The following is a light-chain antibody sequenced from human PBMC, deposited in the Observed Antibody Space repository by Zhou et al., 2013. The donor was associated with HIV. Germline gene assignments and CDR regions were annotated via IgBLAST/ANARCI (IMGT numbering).Light chain of an antibody. J-gene: IGKJ2*03. V-gene: IGKV3-15*01. Sequence: EILMTQSPATLSVSPGERATLSCRASQSVSSNVAWYQQKPGQAPRLLISGASTRATGFPARFSGSGSGTEFTLTISSLQSEDFAVYYCQQYNNWYSFGQGTKLEIK. CDR1: QSVSSN. CDR2: GAS. CDR3: QQYNNWYS.